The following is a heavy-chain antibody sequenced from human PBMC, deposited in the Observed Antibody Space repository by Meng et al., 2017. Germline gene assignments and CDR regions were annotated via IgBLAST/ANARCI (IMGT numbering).Heavy chain of an antibody. D-gene: IGHD2-21*02. J-gene: IGHJ4*02. CDR3: ARGHIVVVTAILGY. V-gene: IGHV3-9*03. CDR2: ISWNSGSI. Sequence: SLKISCAASGFSFDDYAMHWVRQAPGKGLEWVSGISWNSGSIGYADSVKGRFTISRDNAKNSLYLQMNSLRAEDMAVYYCARGHIVVVTAILGYWGQGTLVTVSS. CDR1: GFSFDDYA.